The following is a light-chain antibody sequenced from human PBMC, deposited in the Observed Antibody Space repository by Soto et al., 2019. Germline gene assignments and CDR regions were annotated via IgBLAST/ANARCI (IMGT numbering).Light chain of an antibody. CDR2: DGS. Sequence: DIEMTQYPSTLSVSVGDTVTLTCRASQSITNWLAWYQQKPGKAPKLLIYDGSSLETGVPSCLSGSASGTEFPLTIRSMKADDFATYHCQQYRSDWTFGQGTKVDIK. CDR3: QQYRSDWT. J-gene: IGKJ1*01. V-gene: IGKV1-5*01. CDR1: QSITNW.